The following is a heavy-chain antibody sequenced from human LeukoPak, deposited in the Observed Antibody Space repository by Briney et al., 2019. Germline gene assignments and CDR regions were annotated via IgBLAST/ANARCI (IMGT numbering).Heavy chain of an antibody. CDR2: MFSGGGT. V-gene: IGHV3-66*01. CDR1: GVTVSASY. J-gene: IGHJ4*02. Sequence: GGSLRLSCAASGVTVSASYMSWVRQAPGKGLEWVSSMFSGGGTDYADPVKGRFTISRDTSKNKVYLQLNGLRTEDTAVYYCPRDPAPYYSDYCHWGEGTLVTVSS. CDR3: PRDPAPYYSDYCH. D-gene: IGHD4-11*01.